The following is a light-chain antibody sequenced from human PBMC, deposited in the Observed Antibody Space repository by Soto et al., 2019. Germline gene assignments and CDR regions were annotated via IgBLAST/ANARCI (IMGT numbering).Light chain of an antibody. CDR2: EVV. V-gene: IGLV2-8*01. CDR3: SSYTRSSTLYV. Sequence: QSALTQPPSASGSPGQSVTIYCTGTKNDIGVYDFVSWYQHHPGKAPRLIIYEVVQRPSGVPDRFSGSKSGNTASLTVSGLQAEDEADYYCSSYTRSSTLYVFGTGTKLTVL. CDR1: KNDIGVYDF. J-gene: IGLJ1*01.